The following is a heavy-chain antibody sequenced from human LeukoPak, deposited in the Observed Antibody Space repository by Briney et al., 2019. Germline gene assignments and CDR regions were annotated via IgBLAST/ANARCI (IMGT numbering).Heavy chain of an antibody. D-gene: IGHD1-26*01. Sequence: ASVKVSCKASGYSFTSHYMHWVRQAPGQGLEWLGLINPSGSSTLYAQKFQGRVTMTRDMSTTTDYMELSSLKSEDTAVYYCARDNSVGDVAWWFDPWGQGTLVTFSS. V-gene: IGHV1-46*01. CDR1: GYSFTSHY. CDR3: ARDNSVGDVAWWFDP. J-gene: IGHJ5*02. CDR2: INPSGSST.